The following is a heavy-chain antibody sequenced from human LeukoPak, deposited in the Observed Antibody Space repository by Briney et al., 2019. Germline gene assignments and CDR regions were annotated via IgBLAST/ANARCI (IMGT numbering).Heavy chain of an antibody. V-gene: IGHV1-2*02. D-gene: IGHD3-3*01. CDR1: GYTFTGYY. J-gene: IGHJ6*02. CDR3: ARLYRFLDAWGMDV. CDR2: INPNSGGT. Sequence: ASVKVSCKASGYTFTGYYMHWVRQAPGQGLEWMGWINPNSGGTNYAQKFQGRVTMTRDTSISTAYMELSRLRSDDTAVYYWARLYRFLDAWGMDVWGQGTTVTVSS.